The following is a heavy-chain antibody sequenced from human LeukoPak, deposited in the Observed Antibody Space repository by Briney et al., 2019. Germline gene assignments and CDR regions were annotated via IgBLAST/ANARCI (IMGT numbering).Heavy chain of an antibody. CDR3: AKQYDFWSGPDY. J-gene: IGHJ4*02. Sequence: GGSLTLFCAASGFTFGREGMSWVRQAPGKRMEWVSGISGSGGSTYYADSVKGRFTISRDNSKNTLYLQMNSLRVEDTAVYYCAKQYDFWSGPDYWGQGTLVTVSS. CDR1: GFTFGREG. D-gene: IGHD3-3*01. CDR2: ISGSGGST. V-gene: IGHV3-23*01.